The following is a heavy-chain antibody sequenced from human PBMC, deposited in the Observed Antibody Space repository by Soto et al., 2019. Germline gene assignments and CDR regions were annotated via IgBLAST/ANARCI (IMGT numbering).Heavy chain of an antibody. J-gene: IGHJ4*02. V-gene: IGHV2-5*04. CDR3: VKSRSRTKKFDY. CDR1: GFSLSTSGVG. Sequence: SGPTLVNPTQTLTLTCTFSGFSLSTSGVGVGWIRQPPGKALEWLALIYWNDDKRYSPSLKSRLTITKDTSKNQVVLTMTNMDHVDTDTYYFVKSRSRTKKFDYWGQGILVTVS. CDR2: IYWNDDK.